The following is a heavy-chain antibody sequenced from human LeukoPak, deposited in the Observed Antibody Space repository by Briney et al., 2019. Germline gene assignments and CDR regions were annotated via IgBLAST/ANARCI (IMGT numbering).Heavy chain of an antibody. J-gene: IGHJ6*03. CDR2: IYYSGST. CDR1: GGSISSSSYY. Sequence: PSETLSLTCTVSGGSISSSSYYWGWIRQPPGKGLEWIGSIYYSGSTYYNPSLKSRVTISVDTSKNQFSLKLSSVTAADTAVYYCARSVGSWLYYYYMDVWGKGTTVTVSS. D-gene: IGHD6-13*01. V-gene: IGHV4-39*01. CDR3: ARSVGSWLYYYYMDV.